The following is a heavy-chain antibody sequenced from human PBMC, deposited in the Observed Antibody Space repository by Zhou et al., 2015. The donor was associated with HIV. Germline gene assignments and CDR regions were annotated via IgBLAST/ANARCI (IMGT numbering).Heavy chain of an antibody. CDR3: ARVLSGIVGATTAYFQH. CDR2: IIPLFNTA. Sequence: QVQLVQSGAEVKKPGSSVKVSCKASGGTFSSSSISWVRQAPGQGLEWMGGIIPLFNTANYAQNFQGRLTITADESTSTSYMELSSLRSEDTAVYYCARVLSGIVGATTAYFQHWGQGTLVTVSS. D-gene: IGHD1-26*01. CDR1: GGTFSSSS. J-gene: IGHJ1*01. V-gene: IGHV1-69*01.